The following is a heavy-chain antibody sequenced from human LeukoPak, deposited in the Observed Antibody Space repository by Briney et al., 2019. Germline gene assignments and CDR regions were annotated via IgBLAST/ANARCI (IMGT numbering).Heavy chain of an antibody. Sequence: GGSLRLSCAASGFTFSSYEMNWVRQAPGKGLEWVSYISSSGSTIYYADSVKGRFTISRDNAKNSLYLQMNSLRAEDTAVYYCAGPQLYGGNSPRFDYWGQGTLVTVSS. V-gene: IGHV3-48*03. CDR2: ISSSGSTI. CDR1: GFTFSSYE. CDR3: AGPQLYGGNSPRFDY. D-gene: IGHD4-23*01. J-gene: IGHJ4*02.